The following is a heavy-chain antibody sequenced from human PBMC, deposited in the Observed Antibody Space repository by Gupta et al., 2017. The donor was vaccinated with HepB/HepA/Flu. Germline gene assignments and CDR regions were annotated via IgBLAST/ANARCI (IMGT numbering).Heavy chain of an antibody. CDR3: AXGPKGYXSSTSCYNWYFDL. D-gene: IGHD2-2*02. J-gene: IGHJ2*01. V-gene: IGHV4-34*01. Sequence: QVQLQQWGAGLLKPSETLSLTCAVYGGSFSGYYWSWIRQPPGKGLEWIGEINHSGSTNYNPSLRSRVTISVDTSKNQFSLKLSSVTAADTAVYYXAXGPKGYXSSTSCYNWYFDLWGRGTLVTVSS. CDR2: INHSGST. CDR1: GGSFSGYY.